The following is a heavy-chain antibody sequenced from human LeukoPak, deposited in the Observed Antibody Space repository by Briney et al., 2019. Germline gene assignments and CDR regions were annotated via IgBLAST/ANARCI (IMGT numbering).Heavy chain of an antibody. D-gene: IGHD4-17*01. Sequence: GGSLRLSXAASGFTFSSYSMNWVRQAPGKGLEWVSSISSSSSYIYYADSVKGRFTISRDNAKNSLYLQMNSLRAEDTALYYCARGLFGVTTGTSFDYWGQGTLVTVSS. CDR1: GFTFSSYS. CDR2: ISSSSSYI. V-gene: IGHV3-21*04. CDR3: ARGLFGVTTGTSFDY. J-gene: IGHJ4*02.